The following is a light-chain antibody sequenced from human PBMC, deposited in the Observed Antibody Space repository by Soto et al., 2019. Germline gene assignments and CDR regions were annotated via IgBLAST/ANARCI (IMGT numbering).Light chain of an antibody. CDR1: TSDVGDYNS. V-gene: IGLV2-14*01. J-gene: IGLJ3*02. CDR3: SSDTINTTWV. Sequence: QSALTQPASVSGSPGQSITISCTATTSDVGDYNSVSWYQQHPGKAPKLMIYEVSNRPSGVSDRFSGSKSGSTASLTISGLQAEDEADYYCSSDTINTTWVFGGGTKVTVL. CDR2: EVS.